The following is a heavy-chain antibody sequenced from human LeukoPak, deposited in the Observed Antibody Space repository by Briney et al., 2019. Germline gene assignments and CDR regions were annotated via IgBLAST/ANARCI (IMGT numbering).Heavy chain of an antibody. CDR3: SRDLKMVRGVTDY. Sequence: GGSLRLSCAASGSTFSDHYVDWVRQAPGKGLEWVGRSRNKAYSYTTEYAASVKGRFSISRDDSRNSVYLQMNSLKIEDTAAYYCSRDLKMVRGVTDYWGQGDLVTVSS. CDR1: GSTFSDHY. CDR2: SRNKAYSYTT. J-gene: IGHJ4*02. D-gene: IGHD3-10*01. V-gene: IGHV3-72*01.